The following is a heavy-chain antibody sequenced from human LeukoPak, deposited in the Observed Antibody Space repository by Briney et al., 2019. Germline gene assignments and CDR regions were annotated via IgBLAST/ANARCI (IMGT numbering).Heavy chain of an antibody. D-gene: IGHD3-3*01. Sequence: PGGSLRLSCEASGSTFSRYWMHWVRQAPGKGLVWVSRIKSDGKTNYADSVKGRFTISIDNAKNTVSLQMNSLRVDDTGVYYCASAPSEFGGCYPEYFRHWGQGTLVTVSS. CDR1: GSTFSRYW. CDR2: IKSDGKT. J-gene: IGHJ1*01. V-gene: IGHV3-74*01. CDR3: ASAPSEFGGCYPEYFRH.